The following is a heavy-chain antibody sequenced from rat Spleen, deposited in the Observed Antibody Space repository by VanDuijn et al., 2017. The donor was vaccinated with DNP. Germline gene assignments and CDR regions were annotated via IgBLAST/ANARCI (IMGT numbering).Heavy chain of an antibody. D-gene: IGHD1-4*01. J-gene: IGHJ2*01. V-gene: IGHV5S13*01. Sequence: EVQLVESGGGLVQPGRSLKLSCAASGFTFSYYGMAWVRQTPMKGLEWVASISTGSGNTYYRDSVKGRFTISRDNAKSTLYLQMNSLRSEDTATYYCTPGTVALDYWGHGVMVTVSS. CDR3: TPGTVALDY. CDR2: ISTGSGNT. CDR1: GFTFSYYG.